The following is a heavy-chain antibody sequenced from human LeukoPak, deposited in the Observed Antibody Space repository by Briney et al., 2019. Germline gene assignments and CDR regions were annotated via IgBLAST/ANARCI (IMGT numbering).Heavy chain of an antibody. Sequence: PGGSLRLSCAVSGFTFSSYEMNWVRQAPGKGLEWVSYISSSSSTIYYADSVKGRFTISRDNAKNSLYLQMNSLRDEDTAVYYCARVRLGDYGLDVWGQGTTVTVSS. V-gene: IGHV3-48*02. CDR1: GFTFSSYE. D-gene: IGHD3-22*01. CDR3: ARVRLGDYGLDV. J-gene: IGHJ6*02. CDR2: ISSSSSTI.